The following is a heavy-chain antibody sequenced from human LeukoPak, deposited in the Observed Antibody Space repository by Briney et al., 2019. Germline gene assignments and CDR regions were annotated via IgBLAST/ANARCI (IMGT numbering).Heavy chain of an antibody. Sequence: GGSLRPSCAASGFTFSSYGMHWVRQAPGKGLEGVAVISYDGSNKYYAHSVKGRFTISRDNSKNTLYLQMNSLRAEDTAVYYCAKGTMYYYGSGSQYYFDYWGQGTLVTVSS. D-gene: IGHD3-10*01. CDR2: ISYDGSNK. V-gene: IGHV3-30*18. CDR3: AKGTMYYYGSGSQYYFDY. J-gene: IGHJ4*02. CDR1: GFTFSSYG.